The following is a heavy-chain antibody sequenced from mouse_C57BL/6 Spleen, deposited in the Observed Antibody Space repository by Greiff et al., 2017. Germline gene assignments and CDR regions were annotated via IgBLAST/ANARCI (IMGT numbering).Heavy chain of an antibody. D-gene: IGHD1-1*01. CDR1: GYTFTSYD. Sequence: QVQLQQSGPELVKPGASVKLSCKASGYTFTSYDINWVKQRPGQGLEWIGWIYPRDGSTKYNEKFKGKATLTVDTSSSTAYMELHELTSEDSAVYFCAREIYYYGIKSVYYYARDDWGQGTSVTVSS. V-gene: IGHV1-85*01. CDR3: AREIYYYGIKSVYYYARDD. J-gene: IGHJ4*01. CDR2: IYPRDGST.